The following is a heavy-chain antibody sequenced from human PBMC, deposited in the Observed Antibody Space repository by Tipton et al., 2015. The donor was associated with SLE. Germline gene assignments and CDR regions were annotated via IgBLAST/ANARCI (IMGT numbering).Heavy chain of an antibody. Sequence: TLSLTCNVTGDSITSGTYYWTWIRQPAGKGLEWIGEIFTTGSPNYNPSLKSRVTISVDTSKNQFSLKVTSVTAADTAVYYCARDSWNDLTYYYYYGFDVWGQGTTVTVSS. CDR2: IFTTGSP. J-gene: IGHJ6*02. D-gene: IGHD1-1*01. CDR3: ARDSWNDLTYYYYYGFDV. CDR1: GDSITSGTYY. V-gene: IGHV4-61*09.